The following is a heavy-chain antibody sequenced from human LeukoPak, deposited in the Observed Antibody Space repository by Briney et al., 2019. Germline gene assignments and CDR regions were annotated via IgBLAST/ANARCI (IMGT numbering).Heavy chain of an antibody. D-gene: IGHD3-3*01. Sequence: PSETLSLTCTVSGGSISSSSYYWGWIRQPPGKGLEWIGSIYYSGSTYYNPSLKSRVTISVDTSKNQFSLKLSSVTAADTAVYYCARDSGERYDFWSGYPGHWGQGTLVTGSS. CDR3: ARDSGERYDFWSGYPGH. CDR2: IYYSGST. V-gene: IGHV4-39*02. CDR1: GGSISSSSYY. J-gene: IGHJ1*01.